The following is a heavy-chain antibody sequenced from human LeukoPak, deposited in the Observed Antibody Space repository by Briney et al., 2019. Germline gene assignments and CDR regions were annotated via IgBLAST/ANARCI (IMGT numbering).Heavy chain of an antibody. J-gene: IGHJ6*02. V-gene: IGHV1-18*01. CDR3: ARGGPPYYYCGMDV. CDR2: ISAYNGNK. Sequence: GAPVKASCKASDYTFTSYGISWGRRAPGQRLGGMGWISAYNGNKNYAQKLQGRVTMTTDTSTSTDYMELRSLRPDDTAVYYCARGGPPYYYCGMDVWGQGTTVTVSS. D-gene: IGHD3/OR15-3a*01. CDR1: DYTFTSYG.